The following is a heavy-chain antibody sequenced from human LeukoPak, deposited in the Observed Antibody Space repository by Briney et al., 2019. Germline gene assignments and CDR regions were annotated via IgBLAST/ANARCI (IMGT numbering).Heavy chain of an antibody. V-gene: IGHV1-69*04. Sequence: GASVKVSCKASGGTFSSYAISWVRQAPGQGLEWMGRIIPILGIANYAQKFQGRVTITADKSTSTAYMELSSLRSEDTAVYYCARTPRHGGNDYWGQGTLVTVSS. CDR1: GGTFSSYA. J-gene: IGHJ4*02. D-gene: IGHD4-23*01. CDR2: IIPILGIA. CDR3: ARTPRHGGNDY.